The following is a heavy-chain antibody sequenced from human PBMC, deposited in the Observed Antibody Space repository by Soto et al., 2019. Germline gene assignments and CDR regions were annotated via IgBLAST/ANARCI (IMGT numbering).Heavy chain of an antibody. V-gene: IGHV3-73*01. CDR2: IRSKGNNYAT. D-gene: IGHD3-3*01. Sequence: EVQLVESGGGLVQPGGSLKLSCAASGFTFSGSAMHWVRQASGKGLEWVGRIRSKGNNYATVYGASLKGRFTISRDDAKNTAYLQMNSLNTEDTAVYYWSRQASDFWSGKPQYYMDVWGKGPTVTVSS. CDR3: SRQASDFWSGKPQYYMDV. CDR1: GFTFSGSA. J-gene: IGHJ6*03.